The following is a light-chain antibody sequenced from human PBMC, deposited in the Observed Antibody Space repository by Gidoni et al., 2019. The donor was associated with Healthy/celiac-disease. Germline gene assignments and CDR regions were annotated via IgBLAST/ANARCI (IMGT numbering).Light chain of an antibody. Sequence: EIVLTQSPATLSLSPGERATLSCRASQSVSSSLAWYQQKPGQAPRLLIYDASNRATGIPARFSGSGSGTDFTLTISSLEPEDFAVYYCQQRSNWPPVTFXQXTRLEIK. CDR1: QSVSSS. V-gene: IGKV3-11*01. J-gene: IGKJ5*01. CDR3: QQRSNWPPVT. CDR2: DAS.